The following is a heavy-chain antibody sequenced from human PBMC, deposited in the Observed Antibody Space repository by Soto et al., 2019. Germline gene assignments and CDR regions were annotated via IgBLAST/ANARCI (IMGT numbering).Heavy chain of an antibody. Sequence: NPGESLKISCQGSTYSFSKHWVAWVRQMPGKGLEWMGIIYPGDSDTRYSPSFQGQVIISADKSISTAYLQWSSLKASDTAMYYCATLVTTRIYGHNSDYWGQGTPVTVSS. V-gene: IGHV5-51*03. CDR1: TYSFSKHW. CDR2: IYPGDSDT. CDR3: ATLVTTRIYGHNSDY. J-gene: IGHJ4*02. D-gene: IGHD4-17*01.